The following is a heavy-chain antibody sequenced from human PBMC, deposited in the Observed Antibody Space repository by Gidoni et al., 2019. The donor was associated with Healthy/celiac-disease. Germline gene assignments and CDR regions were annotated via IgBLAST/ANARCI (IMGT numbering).Heavy chain of an antibody. CDR3: ATGDQGGANLYYYYYMDV. Sequence: QLHLQESGPGLVKPSETLSLTCTVSVGPISSSSYYWGWIRQPPGKGLEWIGSIYYSGSTYYNPSLKSRVTISVDTSKNQFSLKLSSVTAADTAVYYCATGDQGGANLYYYYYMDVWGKGTTVTVSS. CDR1: VGPISSSSYY. J-gene: IGHJ6*03. CDR2: IYYSGST. D-gene: IGHD2-21*01. V-gene: IGHV4-39*01.